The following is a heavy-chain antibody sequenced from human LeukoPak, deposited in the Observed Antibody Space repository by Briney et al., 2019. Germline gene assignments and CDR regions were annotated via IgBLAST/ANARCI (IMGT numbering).Heavy chain of an antibody. V-gene: IGHV1-8*01. Sequence: ASVKVSCKASGYTFTSYDINWVRQATGQGLEWMGWMNPNSGNTGYAQKFQGRVTMARNTSISTAYMELSSLRSEDTAVYYCARGSLTYYYDSNGYTYYFDYWGQGTLVTVSS. CDR3: ARGSLTYYYDSNGYTYYFDY. J-gene: IGHJ4*02. CDR1: GYTFTSYD. D-gene: IGHD3-22*01. CDR2: MNPNSGNT.